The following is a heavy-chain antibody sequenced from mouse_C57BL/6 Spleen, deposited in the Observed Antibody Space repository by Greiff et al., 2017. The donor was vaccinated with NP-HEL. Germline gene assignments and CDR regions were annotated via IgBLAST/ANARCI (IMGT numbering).Heavy chain of an antibody. D-gene: IGHD1-1*01. J-gene: IGHJ3*01. CDR2: IYPGDGDT. CDR1: GYAFSSYW. CDR3: ARWGDYGSSSWFAY. V-gene: IGHV1-80*01. Sequence: VQLQQSGAELVKPGASVKISCKASGYAFSSYWMNWVKQRPGKGLEWIGQIYPGDGDTNYNGKFKGKATLTADKSSSTAYMQLSSLTSEDSAVYFCARWGDYGSSSWFAYWGQGTLVTVSA.